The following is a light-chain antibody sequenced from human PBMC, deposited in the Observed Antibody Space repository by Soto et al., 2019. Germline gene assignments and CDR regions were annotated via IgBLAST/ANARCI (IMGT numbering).Light chain of an antibody. V-gene: IGLV1-51*01. Sequence: VLTQPPSVSGAPGQRVTISCTGSSSNIGAGYDVHWYQQLPGTAPKLLIYDDNKRPSGIPDRFSGSKSGTSATLGITGFQTGDEADYYCGSWDSSLSAYVFGTGTKVTVL. CDR2: DDN. J-gene: IGLJ1*01. CDR1: SSNIGAGYD. CDR3: GSWDSSLSAYV.